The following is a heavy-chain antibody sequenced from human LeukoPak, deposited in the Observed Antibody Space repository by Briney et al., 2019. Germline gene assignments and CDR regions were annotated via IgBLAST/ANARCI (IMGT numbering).Heavy chain of an antibody. V-gene: IGHV4-61*08. CDR1: GDPISGYSDY. CDR2: IYYHGST. Sequence: NPSETLSLTCTVSGDPISGYSDYKWTWIRQPPGKGLEWIGYIYYHGSTSYNPSLKSRVTFSVDTSNNQFSLKLNSVTAADTAVYYCAREYSAFDYWGQGTLVTVSS. J-gene: IGHJ4*02. CDR3: AREYSAFDY. D-gene: IGHD1-26*01.